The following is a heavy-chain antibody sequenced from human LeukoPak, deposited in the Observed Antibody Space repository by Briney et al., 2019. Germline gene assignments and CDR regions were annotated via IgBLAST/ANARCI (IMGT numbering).Heavy chain of an antibody. Sequence: SETLSLSCTVSGGSISSYYWSWIRQPAGKGLEWIGRIYTSGSTNYNPSLKSRVTMSVDTSKNQVSLKLSSVTAADTAVYYCARGATYYDFWSGYYPHFDYWGQGTLVTVSS. CDR2: IYTSGST. V-gene: IGHV4-4*07. CDR1: GGSISSYY. J-gene: IGHJ4*02. D-gene: IGHD3-3*01. CDR3: ARGATYYDFWSGYYPHFDY.